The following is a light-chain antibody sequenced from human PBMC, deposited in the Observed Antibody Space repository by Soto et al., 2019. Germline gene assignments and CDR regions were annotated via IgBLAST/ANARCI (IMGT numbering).Light chain of an antibody. CDR3: QQYGSSPTT. CDR1: QSVTGSS. Sequence: FTQAPGTLSFSPGERVTLSFRASQSVTGSSIAWFQQKPGQAPRLLIYGASSRATGIPDRFSGSGSGTDFTLTISRLEPEDFAVYYCQQYGSSPTTFGQGTRLEIK. V-gene: IGKV3-20*01. J-gene: IGKJ5*01. CDR2: GAS.